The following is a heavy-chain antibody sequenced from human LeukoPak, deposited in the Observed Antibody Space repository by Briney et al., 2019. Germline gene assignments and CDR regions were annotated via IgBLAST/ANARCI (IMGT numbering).Heavy chain of an antibody. CDR1: GFTFSSYS. V-gene: IGHV3-48*01. CDR2: ISSSSSTI. D-gene: IGHD3-10*01. CDR3: AGDPGITMVRGPWDWFDP. J-gene: IGHJ5*02. Sequence: GGSLRLSCAASGFTFSSYSMNWVRQAPGKGLEWVSYISSSSSTIYYADSVKGRFTISRDNAKNSLYLQMNSLRAEDTAVYYCAGDPGITMVRGPWDWFDPWGQGTLVTVSS.